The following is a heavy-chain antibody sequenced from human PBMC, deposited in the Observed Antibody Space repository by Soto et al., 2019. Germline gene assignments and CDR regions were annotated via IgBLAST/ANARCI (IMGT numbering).Heavy chain of an antibody. Sequence: GGSLRLSCEASGFTFSDFWMSWVRQAPGKGLEWVANIKGDGSEKRYVDSVRGRFTISRDNAKNSVYLQMNSLRADDTALYYCGRDEVRNGVGVWGQGIKVTVSS. CDR2: IKGDGSEK. J-gene: IGHJ6*02. CDR3: GRDEVRNGVGV. CDR1: GFTFSDFW. V-gene: IGHV3-7*01.